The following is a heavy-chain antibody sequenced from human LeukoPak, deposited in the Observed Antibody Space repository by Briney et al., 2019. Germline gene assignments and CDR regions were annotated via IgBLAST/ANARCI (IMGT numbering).Heavy chain of an antibody. CDR3: ARGGGLDV. V-gene: IGHV3-7*03. CDR2: IKEDGTLA. D-gene: IGHD3-16*01. CDR1: GFNFGNHW. J-gene: IGHJ6*02. Sequence: GGSLRLSCAASGFNFGNHWMDWVRQAPGQGLEWVANIKEDGTLAYYADSVRGRFSISRDNTRNSLFLQMNGLRAEDTAVYFCARGGGLDVWGQGATVSVSS.